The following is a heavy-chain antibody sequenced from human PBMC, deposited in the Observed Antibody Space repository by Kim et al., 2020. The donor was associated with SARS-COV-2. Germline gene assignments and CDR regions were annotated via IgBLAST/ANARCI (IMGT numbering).Heavy chain of an antibody. CDR3: ARASKSGMVPAFDY. V-gene: IGHV3-11*01. J-gene: IGHJ4*02. CDR2: ISSSGSTI. CDR1: GFTFSDYY. D-gene: IGHD3-10*01. Sequence: GGSLRLSCAASGFTFSDYYMSWIRQAPGKGLEWVSYISSSGSTIYYADSVKGRFTISRDNAKNSLYLQMNSLRAEDTAVYYCARASKSGMVPAFDYWGQGTLVTVSS.